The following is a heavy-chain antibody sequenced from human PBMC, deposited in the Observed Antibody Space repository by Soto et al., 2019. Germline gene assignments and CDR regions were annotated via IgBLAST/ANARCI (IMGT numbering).Heavy chain of an antibody. CDR2: IYYSGST. CDR1: GGSISSGGYY. V-gene: IGHV4-31*03. D-gene: IGHD2-2*01. Sequence: PSETLSLTCTVSGGSISSGGYYWSWIRQHPGKGLEWIGYIYYSGSTYYNPSLKSRVTISVDTSKNQFSLKLSSVTAADTAVYYCARDYCSSTSCPGYYFDYWGQGTLVTVSS. J-gene: IGHJ4*02. CDR3: ARDYCSSTSCPGYYFDY.